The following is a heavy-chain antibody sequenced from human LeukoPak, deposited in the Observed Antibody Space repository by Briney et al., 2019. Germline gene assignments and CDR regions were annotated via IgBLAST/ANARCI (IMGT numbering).Heavy chain of an antibody. D-gene: IGHD3-22*01. Sequence: GGSLRLSCAASGFTFSSYGMHWVRQAPGKGLEWVAVIWYDGSNKYYADSVKGRFTISRDNSKNTLYLQMNSLRAEDTAVYYCARGYNYYDSSGYPSPFDYWGQGTLVTVSS. CDR2: IWYDGSNK. V-gene: IGHV3-33*01. CDR1: GFTFSSYG. CDR3: ARGYNYYDSSGYPSPFDY. J-gene: IGHJ4*02.